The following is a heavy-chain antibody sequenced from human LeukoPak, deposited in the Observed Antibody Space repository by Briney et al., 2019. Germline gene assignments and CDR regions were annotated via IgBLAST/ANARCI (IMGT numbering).Heavy chain of an antibody. V-gene: IGHV4-4*09. CDR3: ARETVLNYAFDI. Sequence: PSETLSLTCTVSGGSLSSYYWSWLRQPPGKGLEWIGYIYTSGSTNYNPSLKSRVTISVDTSKNQFSLKLSSVTAADTAVYYCARETVLNYAFDIWGQGTMVTVSS. CDR1: GGSLSSYY. J-gene: IGHJ3*02. D-gene: IGHD1-1*01. CDR2: IYTSGST.